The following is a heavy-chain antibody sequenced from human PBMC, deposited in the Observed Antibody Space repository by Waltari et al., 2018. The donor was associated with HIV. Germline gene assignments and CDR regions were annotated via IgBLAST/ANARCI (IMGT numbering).Heavy chain of an antibody. D-gene: IGHD3-22*01. V-gene: IGHV3-53*01. CDR3: ARFATHFYDGFGWGRFEAYGMDV. J-gene: IGHJ6*02. CDR2: IYKDGRV. CDR1: EFTVPQNY. Sequence: EFTVPQNYWTWVRQAPGKGPEWVSTIYKDGRVFYADSVRGRFTLSRDNSKNSLNLEMTGLRVDDTATYFCARFATHFYDGFGWGRFEAYGMDVWGQGTTVIVSS.